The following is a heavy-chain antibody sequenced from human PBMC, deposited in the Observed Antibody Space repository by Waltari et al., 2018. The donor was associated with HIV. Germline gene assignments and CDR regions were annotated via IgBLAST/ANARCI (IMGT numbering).Heavy chain of an antibody. J-gene: IGHJ5*02. CDR3: ARDLVVAAAEGFDP. D-gene: IGHD2-15*01. V-gene: IGHV4-59*01. CDR1: GGSFTSYY. CDR2: IYYSGRT. Sequence: QVELQESGPGLVKPSATLSLTCPVSGGSFTSYYWSWIRQSPGLGLEWIGHIYYSGRTTYNPSLKGRVIMSLDTSKNHISLNLRSLSAADTAVYYCARDLVVAAAEGFDPWGQGILVTVSS.